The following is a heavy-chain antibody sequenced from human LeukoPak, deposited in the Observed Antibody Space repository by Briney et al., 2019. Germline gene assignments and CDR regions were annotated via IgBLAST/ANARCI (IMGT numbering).Heavy chain of an antibody. J-gene: IGHJ4*02. CDR2: IRRNYET. CDR1: GFTLSGSH. V-gene: IGHV3-73*01. Sequence: GGSLKPSCTASGFTLSGSHMHWVRQAPGKGLEWVGHIRRNYETAYGASVKGRFTISRDDSKNMAYLHMNSLRSEDTAFYFCARQTNSCHDYWGQGTLVTVSS. D-gene: IGHD2-2*01. CDR3: ARQTNSCHDY.